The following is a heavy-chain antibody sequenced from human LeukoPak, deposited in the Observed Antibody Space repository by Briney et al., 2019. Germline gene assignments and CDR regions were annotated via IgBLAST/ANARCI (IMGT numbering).Heavy chain of an antibody. CDR3: VRDLGGRSGH. V-gene: IGHV3-74*01. Sequence: GGSLRLSCAASGNYWMHWVRQAPGKGLVWVSHINSDGSWTSYADSVKGRSTIFRDNAKNTLYLQMNSLRAEDTAGYYCVRDLGGRSGHWGQGTLVTVSS. D-gene: IGHD1-26*01. CDR2: INSDGSWT. CDR1: GNYW. J-gene: IGHJ4*02.